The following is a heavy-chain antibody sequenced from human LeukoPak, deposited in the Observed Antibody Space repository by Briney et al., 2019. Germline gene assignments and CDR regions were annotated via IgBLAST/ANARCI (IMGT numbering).Heavy chain of an antibody. Sequence: GGSLRLSCAASGFTFSSYWMSWVRQAPGKGREWVANIKQDGSEKYYVDSVKGRFTISRDNAKNSLYLQMNSLRDEDTAVYYCARVPYSSRFDYWGRGTLVTVSS. V-gene: IGHV3-7*01. D-gene: IGHD6-13*01. CDR1: GFTFSSYW. CDR2: IKQDGSEK. J-gene: IGHJ4*02. CDR3: ARVPYSSRFDY.